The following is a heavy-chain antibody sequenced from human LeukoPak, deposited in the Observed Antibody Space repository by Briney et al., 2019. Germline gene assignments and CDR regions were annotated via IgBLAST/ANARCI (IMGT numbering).Heavy chain of an antibody. Sequence: ASVTVSCKASGYTFTGYYMHWVRQAPGQGLEWMGWINPNSGGTNYAQKFQGRVTMTRDTSISTAYMELSRLRSDDTAVYYCASSHYGSGSYYNPWGQGTLVTVSS. CDR3: ASSHYGSGSYYNP. D-gene: IGHD3-10*01. V-gene: IGHV1-2*02. J-gene: IGHJ5*02. CDR1: GYTFTGYY. CDR2: INPNSGGT.